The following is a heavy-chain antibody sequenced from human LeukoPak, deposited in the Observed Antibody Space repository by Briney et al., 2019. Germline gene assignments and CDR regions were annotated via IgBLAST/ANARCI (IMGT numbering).Heavy chain of an antibody. CDR1: GFTFSSYG. V-gene: IGHV3-23*01. J-gene: IGHJ4*02. Sequence: PGGSLRLSCAASGFTFSSYGMSWVRQAPGKGLEWVSAISGSGDITYYAYSVKGRFTISRDNSKNTLYLQMNSLRAEDTAGYYCAKDLASGAFWGQGTLVTVSS. CDR3: AKDLASGAF. D-gene: IGHD1-26*01. CDR2: ISGSGDIT.